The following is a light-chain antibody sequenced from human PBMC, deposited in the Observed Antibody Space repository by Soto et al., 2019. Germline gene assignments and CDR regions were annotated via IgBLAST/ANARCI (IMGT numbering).Light chain of an antibody. CDR2: EGS. CDR1: SSDVGSYNL. CDR3: CSYAGSSTYV. V-gene: IGLV2-23*01. Sequence: QPVLTQPASGSGSPGQSITISCTGTSSDVGSYNLVSWYQQHPGKAPKLMIYEGSKRPSGVSNRFSGSKSGNTASLTISGLQAEDEADYYCCSYAGSSTYVFGTGNKVTVL. J-gene: IGLJ1*01.